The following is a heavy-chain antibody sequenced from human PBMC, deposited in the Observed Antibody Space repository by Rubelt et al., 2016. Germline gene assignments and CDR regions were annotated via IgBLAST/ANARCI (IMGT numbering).Heavy chain of an antibody. CDR3: ARLVGGSRGWFDP. D-gene: IGHD1-26*01. V-gene: IGHV1-8*01. Sequence: GFEWMGWMAPNSGATAYAQKFQDRVTLTGDSSESTAYMEVRSLRSDDTAVHYCARLVGGSRGWFDPWGQGTLVTVSS. J-gene: IGHJ5*02. CDR2: MAPNSGAT.